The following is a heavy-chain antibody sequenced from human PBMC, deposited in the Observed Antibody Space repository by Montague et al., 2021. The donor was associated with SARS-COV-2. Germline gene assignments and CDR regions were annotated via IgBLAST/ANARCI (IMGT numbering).Heavy chain of an antibody. CDR3: AKVSYFGSGTYYFDY. Sequence: SLRLSCAASGFTFSSYAMSWVRQAPGEGLEWVSVIYSGGSSTYYADSVKGRFTISRDHSKNTLYLQMNSLRAEDTAVYYCAKVSYFGSGTYYFDYWGQGTLVTVSS. CDR2: IYSGGSST. CDR1: GFTFSSYA. J-gene: IGHJ4*02. D-gene: IGHD3-10*01. V-gene: IGHV3-23*03.